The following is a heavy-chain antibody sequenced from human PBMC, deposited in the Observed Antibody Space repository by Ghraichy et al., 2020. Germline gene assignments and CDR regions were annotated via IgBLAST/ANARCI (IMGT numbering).Heavy chain of an antibody. D-gene: IGHD3-22*01. CDR3: ARRGVYYDSSGYPWTYFFDY. V-gene: IGHV4-59*08. CDR2: INYSGST. J-gene: IGHJ4*02. CDR1: GGSISSYY. Sequence: ESLNISCTVSGGSISSYYWSWIRQPPGKGLEWIGYINYSGSTNYNASLKSRVTISVDTSKNQFSLKLSSVTAADTAVYYCARRGVYYDSSGYPWTYFFDYWGQGTLVTVSS.